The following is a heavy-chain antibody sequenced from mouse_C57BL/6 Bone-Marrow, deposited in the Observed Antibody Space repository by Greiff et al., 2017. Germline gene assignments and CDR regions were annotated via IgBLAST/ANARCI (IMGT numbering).Heavy chain of an antibody. CDR1: GFNIKDDY. V-gene: IGHV14-4*01. CDR3: TTSLYDGYYVWYFDV. CDR2: IDPENGDT. J-gene: IGHJ1*03. D-gene: IGHD2-3*01. Sequence: VQLQQSGAELVRPGASVKLSCTASGFNIKDDYMHWVKQRPEQGLEWIGWIDPENGDTEYASKFQGKATITADTSSNTAYLQLSSLTSEDTAVYYCTTSLYDGYYVWYFDVWGTGTTVTVSS.